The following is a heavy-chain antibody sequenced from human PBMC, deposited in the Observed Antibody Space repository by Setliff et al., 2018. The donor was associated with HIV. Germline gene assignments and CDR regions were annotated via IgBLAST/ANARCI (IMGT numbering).Heavy chain of an antibody. J-gene: IGHJ6*03. V-gene: IGHV3-21*01. D-gene: IGHD3-9*01. CDR3: ARPLTGYSITHYYYMDV. CDR2: ITSRSSYI. CDR1: GFTFNNYR. Sequence: PGGSLRLSCVASGFTFNNYRMNWVRQAPGKGLEWVSSITSRSSYIYYADSVKGRFTISRDNAKNSLYLQMNSLRAEDTAVYYCARPLTGYSITHYYYMDVWGKGTTVTVSS.